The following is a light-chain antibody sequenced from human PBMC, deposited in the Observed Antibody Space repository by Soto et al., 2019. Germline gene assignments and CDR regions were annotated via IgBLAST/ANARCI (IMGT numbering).Light chain of an antibody. CDR1: SSNIGSSP. CDR3: QSYDGSLSGYV. Sequence: SVLTHPPSSSGTPGQRVTISCSGGSSNIGSSPVNWYQQLPGTAPKLLIHSNDRRPSGVPDRFSGSKSGTSASLAIAGLQAEDEGDYYCQSYDGSLSGYVFGTGTKVTVL. V-gene: IGLV1-44*01. CDR2: SND. J-gene: IGLJ1*01.